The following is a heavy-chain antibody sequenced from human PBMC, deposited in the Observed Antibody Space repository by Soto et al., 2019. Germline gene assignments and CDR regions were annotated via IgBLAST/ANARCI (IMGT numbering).Heavy chain of an antibody. D-gene: IGHD3-10*01. CDR1: GFTFSSYE. CDR2: ISSSGSTI. V-gene: IGHV3-48*03. Sequence: GGSLRLSCAASGFTFSSYEMNWVRQAPGKGLEWVSYISSSGSTIYYADSVKGRFTISRDNAKNSLYLQMNSLRAEDTAVYYCARGMKRGFHPLGYYYGMDVWGQGTTVTVSS. CDR3: ARGMKRGFHPLGYYYGMDV. J-gene: IGHJ6*02.